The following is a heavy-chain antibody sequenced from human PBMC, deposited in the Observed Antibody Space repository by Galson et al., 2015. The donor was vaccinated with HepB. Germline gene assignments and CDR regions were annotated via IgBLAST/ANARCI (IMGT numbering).Heavy chain of an antibody. V-gene: IGHV1-69*13. CDR2: IIPIFGIA. CDR3: ASAVAGSSYYYYGMDV. CDR1: GGTFSSYA. D-gene: IGHD6-19*01. J-gene: IGHJ6*02. Sequence: SVKVSCKASGGTFSSYAISWVRQAPGQGLEWMGGIIPIFGIANYAQKFQGRVTITADESTSTAYMELSSLRSEDTAVYYCASAVAGSSYYYYGMDVWGQGTTVTVSS.